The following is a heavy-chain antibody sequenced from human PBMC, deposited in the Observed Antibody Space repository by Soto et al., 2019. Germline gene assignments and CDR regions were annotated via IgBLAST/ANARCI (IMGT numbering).Heavy chain of an antibody. J-gene: IGHJ4*02. CDR2: IYYTGGT. Sequence: QLQLQESGSGLVKPSQTLSLTCAVSGESISSGGYSWNWIRQPPGKGLEWIGYIYYTGGTSYNPSLQSRVTISVDTSKYQFSLKLGSVTYAATALYYCASDSRDGWIFPYWGQGTLVIVSS. CDR3: ASDSRDGWIFPY. D-gene: IGHD5-12*01. V-gene: IGHV4-30-2*01. CDR1: GESISSGGYS.